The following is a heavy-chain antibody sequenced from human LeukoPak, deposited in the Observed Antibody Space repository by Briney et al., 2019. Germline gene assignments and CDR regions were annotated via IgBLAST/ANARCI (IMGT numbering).Heavy chain of an antibody. CDR1: GFTFDDYA. J-gene: IGHJ4*02. CDR3: AKDKSGYDFEGFDY. Sequence: GGSLRLSCAASGFTFDDYAMHWVRQAPGKGLEWVSGISWNSGSIGYADSVEGRFTISRDNAKNSLYLQMNSLRAEDTALYYCAKDKSGYDFEGFDYWGQGTLVTVSS. D-gene: IGHD5-12*01. CDR2: ISWNSGSI. V-gene: IGHV3-9*01.